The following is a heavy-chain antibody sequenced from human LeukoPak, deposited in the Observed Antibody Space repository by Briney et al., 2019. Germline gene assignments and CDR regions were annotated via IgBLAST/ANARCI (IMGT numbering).Heavy chain of an antibody. J-gene: IGHJ3*02. D-gene: IGHD3-22*01. CDR2: IDTSGSA. Sequence: PSQTLSLTCTVSGDSISRGSFYWSWIRQPAGKGLEWIGRIDTSGSASYNPSLKSRVTISIDTSMDQFSLKLSSVTASDTAIYYCARDSRGEGAFDIWGQGTMVTVSS. V-gene: IGHV4-61*02. CDR1: GDSISRGSFY. CDR3: ARDSRGEGAFDI.